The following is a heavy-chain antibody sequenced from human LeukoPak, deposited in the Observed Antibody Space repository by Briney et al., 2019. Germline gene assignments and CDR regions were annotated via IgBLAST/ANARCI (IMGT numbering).Heavy chain of an antibody. CDR2: ISGSGGNT. CDR3: ARGGYAARPNAFDI. D-gene: IGHD6-6*01. V-gene: IGHV3-23*01. CDR1: GFTFSSYA. J-gene: IGHJ3*02. Sequence: GGSLRLSCAASGFTFSSYAMSWVRQAPGKGLEWVSAISGSGGNTYYADSAKGRFTISRDNSKNTLYLQMNSLRAGDTAVYYCARGGYAARPNAFDIWGQGTMVTVSS.